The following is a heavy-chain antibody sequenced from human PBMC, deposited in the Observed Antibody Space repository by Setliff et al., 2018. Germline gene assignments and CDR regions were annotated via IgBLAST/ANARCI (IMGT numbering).Heavy chain of an antibody. CDR2: INPKTGGT. D-gene: IGHD5-18*01. CDR3: ARVRLGLPMVDY. J-gene: IGHJ4*02. V-gene: IGHV1-2*04. Sequence: ASVKVSCKTSGYALTDNYIHWVRQAPGQGLEWMGWINPKTGGTNLAQKFQGWVSMTRDTSITTAYMELRSLRSDDTAVYYCARVRLGLPMVDYWGQGTLVTVSS. CDR1: GYALTDNY.